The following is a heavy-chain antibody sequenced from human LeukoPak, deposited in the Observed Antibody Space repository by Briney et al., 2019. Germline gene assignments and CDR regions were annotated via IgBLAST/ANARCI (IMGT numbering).Heavy chain of an antibody. V-gene: IGHV3-11*04. J-gene: IGHJ6*03. CDR3: ARASGFPDYYYYYMDV. D-gene: IGHD3-10*01. CDR2: ISSSGSTI. CDR1: GFTFSDYY. Sequence: GGSLRLSCAASGFTFSDYYMSWIRQAPGKGLEWVSYISSSGSTIYYADSVKGRFTISRDNAKNSLYLQMNSLRAEDTAVYYCARASGFPDYYYYYMDVWGKGTTVTVSS.